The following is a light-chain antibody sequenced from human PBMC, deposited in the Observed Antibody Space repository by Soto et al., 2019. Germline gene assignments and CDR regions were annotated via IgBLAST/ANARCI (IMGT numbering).Light chain of an antibody. Sequence: EIVVTEAPGPPSLSPGERTTLSCTASQSVSSWYLAWYQQEPGQAPRLLIYGTASRATGIPDRFSGSGSGTDFTLTISRLEPEDFAVYYCQQYGSSRWTFGHGTKV. CDR2: GTA. J-gene: IGKJ1*01. CDR3: QQYGSSRWT. V-gene: IGKV3-20*01. CDR1: QSVSSWY.